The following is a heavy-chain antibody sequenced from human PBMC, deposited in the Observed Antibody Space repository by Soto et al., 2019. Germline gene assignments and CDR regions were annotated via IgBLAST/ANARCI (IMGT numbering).Heavy chain of an antibody. J-gene: IGHJ6*02. V-gene: IGHV3-21*01. CDR2: ISSSSSYI. CDR3: AGGLYNSVVVVASTPHGIDV. D-gene: IGHD2-15*01. Sequence: GGSLRLSCAASGFTVSSYSMNWVRQAPGKGLEWVSSISSSSSYIYYADSVKGRFTISRDNAKNSLYLHMNSLRAEGTAVYYCAGGLYNSVVVVASTPHGIDVWGQGTTVTVSS. CDR1: GFTVSSYS.